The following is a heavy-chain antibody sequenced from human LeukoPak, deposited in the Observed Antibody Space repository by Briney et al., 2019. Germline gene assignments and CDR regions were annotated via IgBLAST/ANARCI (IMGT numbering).Heavy chain of an antibody. CDR3: ARGRRGVWGSFDY. D-gene: IGHD3-10*01. CDR2: ISSSSSYI. CDR1: GFTFSSYS. Sequence: GGSLRLSCAASGFTFSSYSMNWVRQAPGKGLEWVSSISSSSSYIYYADSVKGRFTISRDNAKNSLYLQMNSLRAEDTAVYYCARGRRGVWGSFDYWGQGTLVTVSP. V-gene: IGHV3-21*01. J-gene: IGHJ4*02.